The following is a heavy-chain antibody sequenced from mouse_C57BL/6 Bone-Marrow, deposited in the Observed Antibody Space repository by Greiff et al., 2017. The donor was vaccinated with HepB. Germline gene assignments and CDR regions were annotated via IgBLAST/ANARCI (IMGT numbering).Heavy chain of an antibody. CDR1: GFNIKDDY. Sequence: EVQRVESGAELVRPGASVKLSCTASGFNIKDDYMHWVKQRPEQGLEWIGWIDPENGDTEYASKFQGKATITADTSSNTAYLQLSSLTSEDTAVYYCTTWGTTVVAPYYYAMDYWGQGTSVTVSS. D-gene: IGHD1-1*01. J-gene: IGHJ4*01. V-gene: IGHV14-4*01. CDR2: IDPENGDT. CDR3: TTWGTTVVAPYYYAMDY.